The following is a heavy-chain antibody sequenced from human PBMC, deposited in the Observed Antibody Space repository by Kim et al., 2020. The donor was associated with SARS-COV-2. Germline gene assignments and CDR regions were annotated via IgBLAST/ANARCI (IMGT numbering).Heavy chain of an antibody. CDR2: IYYTGST. J-gene: IGHJ6*02. D-gene: IGHD3-16*01. Sequence: SETLSLTCTVSGGSISSSGYYWGWVRQPPGKGLEWIGNIYYTGSTLYSTSLQSRVTISVDTSKDRFSLKLRSVTAADTAIYYCARDRLGQQPGYYYNYGMDVWGQGTTVTVPS. CDR1: GGSISSSGYY. CDR3: ARDRLGQQPGYYYNYGMDV. V-gene: IGHV4-39*07.